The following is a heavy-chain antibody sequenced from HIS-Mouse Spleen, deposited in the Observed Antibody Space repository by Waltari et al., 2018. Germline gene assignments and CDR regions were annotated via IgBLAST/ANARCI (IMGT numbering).Heavy chain of an antibody. V-gene: IGHV4-39*07. J-gene: IGHJ2*01. Sequence: QLQLQESGPGLVKPSETLSLTCTVSGGSISSSSYYWRRLRQPPGKGLEWIGSIYYSGSTYYNPSLKSRVTISVDTSKNQFSLKLSSVTAADTAVYYCAREIPYSSSWYDWYFDLWGRGTLVTVSS. D-gene: IGHD6-13*01. CDR2: IYYSGST. CDR1: GGSISSSSYY. CDR3: AREIPYSSSWYDWYFDL.